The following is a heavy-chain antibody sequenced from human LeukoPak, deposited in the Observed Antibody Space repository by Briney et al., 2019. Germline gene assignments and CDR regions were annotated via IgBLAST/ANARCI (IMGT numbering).Heavy chain of an antibody. CDR1: RFTFSSYS. D-gene: IGHD3-22*01. J-gene: IGHJ3*02. CDR2: ISSSSSYI. Sequence: VGSLRLSCAASRFTFSSYSMNWVRQAPGKGLEWVSSISSSSSYIYYADSVKGRFTISRDNAKNSLYLQMNSLRAEDTAVYYCAREGTMSLTGAFDIWGQGTMVTVSS. CDR3: AREGTMSLTGAFDI. V-gene: IGHV3-21*01.